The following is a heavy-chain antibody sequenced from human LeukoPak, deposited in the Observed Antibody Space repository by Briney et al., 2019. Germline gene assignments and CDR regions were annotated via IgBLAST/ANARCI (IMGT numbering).Heavy chain of an antibody. CDR2: IYTSGST. J-gene: IGHJ3*02. V-gene: IGHV4-4*07. D-gene: IGHD3-3*01. Sequence: SETLSLTCTVSSGSISSYYWNWIRQPAGKGLEWIGRIYTSGSTNYNPSLKSRVTMSVDTSKNQFSLKLSSVTAADTAVYYCARGGDFWSGYSKSDAFDIWGQGTMVTVSS. CDR1: SGSISSYY. CDR3: ARGGDFWSGYSKSDAFDI.